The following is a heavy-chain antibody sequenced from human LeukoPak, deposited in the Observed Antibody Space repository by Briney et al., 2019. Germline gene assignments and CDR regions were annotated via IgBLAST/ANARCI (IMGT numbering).Heavy chain of an antibody. D-gene: IGHD3-16*01. CDR2: VSGSGSTT. CDR3: AKVKWGSYYFDY. CDR1: GFPFSSYA. J-gene: IGHJ4*02. Sequence: PGGSLRLSCAASGFPFSSYAMSWVRQAPGKGLEWVSAVSGSGSTTYYADSVKGRFTISRDNSKNTLYLQMNSLGAEDTAVYYCAKVKWGSYYFDYWGQGTLVTVSS. V-gene: IGHV3-23*01.